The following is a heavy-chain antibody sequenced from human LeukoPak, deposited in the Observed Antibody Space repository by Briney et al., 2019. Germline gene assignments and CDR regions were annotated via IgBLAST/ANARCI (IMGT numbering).Heavy chain of an antibody. V-gene: IGHV4-4*07. CDR2: IYTRGST. D-gene: IGHD3-10*01. Sequence: SDPLSLLCTVSGRPISRYYERWLRHPAGKALECIGRIYTRGSTNYNPSLKSRVTMSVDTSENQFSLKLSSVTAADTAVYYCARVNYGSGSPLMDVWGQGTTVTVSS. CDR1: GRPISRYY. J-gene: IGHJ6*02. CDR3: ARVNYGSGSPLMDV.